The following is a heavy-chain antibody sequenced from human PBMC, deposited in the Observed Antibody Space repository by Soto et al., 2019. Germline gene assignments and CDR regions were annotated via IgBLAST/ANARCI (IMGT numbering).Heavy chain of an antibody. CDR2: INHSGNA. CDR3: ARSRRGDYGY. D-gene: IGHD4-17*01. CDR1: GGSISSSTHY. V-gene: IGHV4-39*01. J-gene: IGHJ4*02. Sequence: SETLSLTCTVSGGSISSSTHYWAWIRQPPGRGLECIGNINHSGNANYNPSLNGRVAMSVDTSKNQFSLKLSSVTAADTAVYYCARSRRGDYGYWGQGTLVTVSS.